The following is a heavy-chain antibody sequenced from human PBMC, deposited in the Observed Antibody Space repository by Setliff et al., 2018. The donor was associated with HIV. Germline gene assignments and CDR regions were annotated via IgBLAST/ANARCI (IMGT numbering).Heavy chain of an antibody. J-gene: IGHJ4*02. D-gene: IGHD1-26*01. CDR3: ARDSAEGATGY. V-gene: IGHV3-7*03. CDR2: IKEDGSEK. CDR1: GFIFSRYW. Sequence: GGSLRLSCEASGFIFSRYWMSWVRQAPGKGLEWVANIKEDGSEKYYVDSVKGRFTISRDNAKNSVYLQMNSLRAEDTALYYCARDSAEGATGYWGQGTLVTVSS.